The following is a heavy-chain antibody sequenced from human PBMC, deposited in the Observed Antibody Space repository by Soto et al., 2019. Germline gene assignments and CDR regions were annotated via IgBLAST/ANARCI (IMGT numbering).Heavy chain of an antibody. J-gene: IGHJ4*02. CDR2: IYYSGST. CDR3: ASARDVGALTGVAESALYYFDY. D-gene: IGHD7-27*01. Sequence: SETLSLTCTVSGGSISSSSYYWGWIRQPPGKGLEWIGSIYYSGSTYYNPSLKSRVTISVDTSKNQFSLKLSSVTAADTAVYYCASARDVGALTGVAESALYYFDYWGQGTLVTVSS. V-gene: IGHV4-39*07. CDR1: GGSISSSSYY.